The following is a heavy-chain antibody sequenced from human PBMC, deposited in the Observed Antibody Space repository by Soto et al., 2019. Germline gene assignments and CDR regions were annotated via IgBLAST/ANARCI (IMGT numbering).Heavy chain of an antibody. CDR2: VSATGATT. Sequence: EVQLLESGGGLVQTGGSLRLSCAASGFTFSYYAMNWVRQAPGKGLEWVAHVSATGATTHYADSVNGRFTISRDNSKNTLFLQMNSLRAEDTALYYCARVDPFEYWGQGTLVTVSS. CDR3: ARVDPFEY. V-gene: IGHV3-23*01. CDR1: GFTFSYYA. J-gene: IGHJ4*02.